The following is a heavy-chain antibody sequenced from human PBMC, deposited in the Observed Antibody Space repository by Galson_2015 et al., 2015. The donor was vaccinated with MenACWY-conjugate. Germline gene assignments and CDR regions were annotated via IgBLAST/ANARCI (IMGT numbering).Heavy chain of an antibody. Sequence: SLRLSCAASGFTFDDYAMHWVRHGPGKGLEWVSGISWNSGTIAYADSVKGRFTISRDSAKNSLYLQMNSLSAEDTALYYCAKDASACSGSSCYSGLDYWGQGTLVTVSS. J-gene: IGHJ4*02. CDR1: GFTFDDYA. V-gene: IGHV3-9*01. CDR3: AKDASACSGSSCYSGLDY. CDR2: ISWNSGTI. D-gene: IGHD2-15*01.